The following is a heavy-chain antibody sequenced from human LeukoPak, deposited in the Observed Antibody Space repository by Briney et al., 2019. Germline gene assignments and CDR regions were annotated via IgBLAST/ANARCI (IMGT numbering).Heavy chain of an antibody. CDR3: ARIYDSSGYIDY. V-gene: IGHV4-59*08. CDR2: IYYSGST. J-gene: IGHJ4*02. Sequence: SETLSLTCTVSGGSISGYYWSWIRQPPGKGLEWIGYIYYSGSTNYNPSLKSRVTISVDTSKNQSSLKLSSVTAADTAVYYCARIYDSSGYIDYWGQGTLVTVSS. CDR1: GGSISGYY. D-gene: IGHD3-22*01.